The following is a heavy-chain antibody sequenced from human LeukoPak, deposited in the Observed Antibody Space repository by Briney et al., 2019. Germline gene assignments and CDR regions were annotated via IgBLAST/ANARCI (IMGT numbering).Heavy chain of an antibody. V-gene: IGHV3-74*01. Sequence: GGSLRLSCAVSAFTFSSYWMHWVRQAPGKGLVWVSRINSDGSSTSYADSVKGRFTISRDNAKNTLYLQMNSLRAEDTAMYYCARGSDCSGGSCYSYWYFDLWGRGTLVTVSS. CDR2: INSDGSST. J-gene: IGHJ2*01. CDR1: AFTFSSYW. CDR3: ARGSDCSGGSCYSYWYFDL. D-gene: IGHD2-15*01.